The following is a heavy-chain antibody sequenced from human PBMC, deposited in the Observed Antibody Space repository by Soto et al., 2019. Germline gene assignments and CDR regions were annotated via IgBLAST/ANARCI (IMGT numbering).Heavy chain of an antibody. CDR1: GYTLTELS. V-gene: IGHV1-24*01. CDR2: FDPEDGET. CDR3: ARDLANVVVVTAMGNWFDP. J-gene: IGHJ5*02. D-gene: IGHD2-21*02. Sequence: ASVKVSCKVSGYTLTELSMHWVRQAPGKGLEWMGGFDPEDGETIYAQKFQGRVTMTEDTSTDTAYMELRSLRSDDTAVYYCARDLANVVVVTAMGNWFDPWGQGTLVTVS.